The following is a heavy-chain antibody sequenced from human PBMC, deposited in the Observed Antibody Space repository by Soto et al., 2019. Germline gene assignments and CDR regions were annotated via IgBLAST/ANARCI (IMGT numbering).Heavy chain of an antibody. Sequence: ASVKVSCKASGYTFTSYAMDWVRQAPRQRLEWMVWINAGNSNTKYSQKFQARVIITRDTSASTAYMELSSLRSEDTAVYYCASGGSLYCSSTSCYTRYYYGMDVWGQGTTVTVSS. CDR2: INAGNSNT. J-gene: IGHJ6*02. V-gene: IGHV1-3*01. CDR1: GYTFTSYA. CDR3: ASGGSLYCSSTSCYTRYYYGMDV. D-gene: IGHD2-2*02.